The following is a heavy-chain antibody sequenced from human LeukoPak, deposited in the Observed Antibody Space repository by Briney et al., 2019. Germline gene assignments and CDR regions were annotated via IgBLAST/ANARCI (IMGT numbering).Heavy chain of an antibody. J-gene: IGHJ4*02. Sequence: SGPTLVKPTQTLTLTCTFSGFSLSTSGVGVGWIRQPPGKALEWFALIYWNDDKRYSPSLKSRLTITKDTSKNQVVLTMTNMDPVDTATYYCAHSIFDYDSSGYWGPYFDYWGQGTLVTVSS. CDR1: GFSLSTSGVG. CDR3: AHSIFDYDSSGYWGPYFDY. V-gene: IGHV2-5*01. D-gene: IGHD3-22*01. CDR2: IYWNDDK.